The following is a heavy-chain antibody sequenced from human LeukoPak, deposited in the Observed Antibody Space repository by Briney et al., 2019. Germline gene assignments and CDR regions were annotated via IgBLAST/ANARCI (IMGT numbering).Heavy chain of an antibody. V-gene: IGHV1-8*01. CDR2: MNPNSGNT. CDR3: AGGDRAAVAIDY. D-gene: IGHD6-13*01. J-gene: IGHJ4*02. Sequence: ASVNVSCTASGYTFSSYDISWVRQATGHGLEWMGWMNPNSGNTGYAQMFQGRVTLTRNTSIGTAYMELTSLRSEDTSVYYCAGGDRAAVAIDYWGQGALVTVAS. CDR1: GYTFSSYD.